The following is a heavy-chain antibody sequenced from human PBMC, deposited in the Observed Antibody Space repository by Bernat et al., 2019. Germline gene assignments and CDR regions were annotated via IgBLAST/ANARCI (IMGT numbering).Heavy chain of an antibody. V-gene: IGHV3-21*01. D-gene: IGHD6-19*01. CDR1: GFTFSSYS. CDR3: AREASGYSSGWYLGWFDP. CDR2: ISSSSSYI. J-gene: IGHJ5*02. Sequence: EVQLVESGGGLVQPGGSLRLSCAASGFTFSSYSMNWVRQAPGKGLEWVSSISSSSSYIYYADSVKGRFTISRDNAKNSLYLQMNSMRAEDTAVYYCAREASGYSSGWYLGWFDPWGQGTLVTVSS.